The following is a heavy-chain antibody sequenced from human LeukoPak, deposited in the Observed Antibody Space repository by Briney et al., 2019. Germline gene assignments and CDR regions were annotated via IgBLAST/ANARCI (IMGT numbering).Heavy chain of an antibody. Sequence: PGESLRLSCAASGFTFSSYSMNWVRQAPGKGLEWVSSISSSSTYIYYADSVKGRFTISRDNSKNTLYPQMNSLRAEDTAVYYCAKRGGGRSLEWLLYVDYWGQGTLVTVSS. CDR1: GFTFSSYS. CDR3: AKRGGGRSLEWLLYVDY. J-gene: IGHJ4*02. D-gene: IGHD3-3*01. CDR2: ISSSSTYI. V-gene: IGHV3-21*04.